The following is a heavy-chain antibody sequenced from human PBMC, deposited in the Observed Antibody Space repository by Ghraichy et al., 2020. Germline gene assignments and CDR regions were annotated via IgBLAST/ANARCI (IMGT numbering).Heavy chain of an antibody. Sequence: SQTLSLTCAVYGGSFSGYYWSWIRQPPGKGLEWIGEINHSGSTNYNPSLKSRVTISVDTSKNQFSLKLSSVTAADTAMYYCARGRRIRVGTNYYYYMDVWGKGTTVTVSS. D-gene: IGHD1-26*01. J-gene: IGHJ6*03. CDR2: INHSGST. CDR3: ARGRRIRVGTNYYYYMDV. V-gene: IGHV4-34*01. CDR1: GGSFSGYY.